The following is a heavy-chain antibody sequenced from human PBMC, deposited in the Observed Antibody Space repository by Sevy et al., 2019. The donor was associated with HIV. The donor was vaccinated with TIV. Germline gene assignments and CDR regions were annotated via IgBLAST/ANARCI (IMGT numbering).Heavy chain of an antibody. Sequence: SETLSLTCTVSGVSISSDSFLWGWIRQPPGEGLSWIGSISYSGSTYYDPSLKSRITVDVDTSKKQFSLELRSVTAADTAMYYCARHLHFYGIDVWGPGTTVTVSS. V-gene: IGHV4-39*01. CDR1: GVSISSDSFL. D-gene: IGHD3-3*02. J-gene: IGHJ6*02. CDR2: ISYSGST. CDR3: ARHLHFYGIDV.